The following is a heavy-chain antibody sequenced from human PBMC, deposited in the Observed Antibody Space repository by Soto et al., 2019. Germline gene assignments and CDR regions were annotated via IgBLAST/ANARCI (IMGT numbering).Heavy chain of an antibody. CDR1: GGTFSSYA. Sequence: ASVKVSCKASGGTFSSYAISWVRQAPGQGLEWMGGIIPIFGTANYAQKFQGRVTITADESTSTAYMELSSLRSEDTAVYYCARVSAVVPAATDYYYYGMDVWGQGTTVTVSS. CDR2: IIPIFGTA. CDR3: ARVSAVVPAATDYYYYGMDV. D-gene: IGHD2-2*01. V-gene: IGHV1-69*13. J-gene: IGHJ6*02.